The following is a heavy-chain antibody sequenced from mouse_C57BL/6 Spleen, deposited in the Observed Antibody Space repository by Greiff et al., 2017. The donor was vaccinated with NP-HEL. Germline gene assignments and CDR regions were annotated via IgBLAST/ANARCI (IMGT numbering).Heavy chain of an antibody. D-gene: IGHD2-4*01. V-gene: IGHV1-52*01. Sequence: VQLQQPGAELVRPGSSVKLSCKASGYTFTSYWMHWVKQRPIQGLEWIGNIDPSDSETHYNQKFKDKATLTVDKSSSTAYMQLSSLTSEDSAVYYCARAWDYEEFAYWGQGTLVTVS. CDR3: ARAWDYEEFAY. CDR2: IDPSDSET. J-gene: IGHJ3*01. CDR1: GYTFTSYW.